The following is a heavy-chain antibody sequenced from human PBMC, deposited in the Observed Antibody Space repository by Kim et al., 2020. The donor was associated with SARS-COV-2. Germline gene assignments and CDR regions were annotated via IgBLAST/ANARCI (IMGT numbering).Heavy chain of an antibody. V-gene: IGHV3-23*03. D-gene: IGHD2-2*01. CDR1: GFTFSSYA. Sequence: GGSLRLSCAASGFTFSSYAMSWVRQAPGKGLEWVSVIYSGGSSTYYADSVKGRFTISRDNSKNTLYLQMNSLRAEDTAVYYCAKGGYCSSTSCESRWNYYYGMDVWGQGTTVTVSS. J-gene: IGHJ6*02. CDR2: IYSGGSST. CDR3: AKGGYCSSTSCESRWNYYYGMDV.